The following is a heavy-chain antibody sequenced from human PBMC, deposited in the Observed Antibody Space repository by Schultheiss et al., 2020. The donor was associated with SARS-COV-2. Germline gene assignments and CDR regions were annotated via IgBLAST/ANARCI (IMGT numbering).Heavy chain of an antibody. CDR1: GFTFSSYA. CDR2: ISSSSSYI. CDR3: ARDNPLEGDFWSGYWGESWFDP. J-gene: IGHJ5*02. D-gene: IGHD3-3*01. Sequence: GGSLRLSCAASGFTFSSYAMHWVRQAPGKGLEWVSSISSSSSYIYYADSVKGRFTISRDNAKNSLYLQMNSLRAEDTAVYYCARDNPLEGDFWSGYWGESWFDPWGQGTLVTVSS. V-gene: IGHV3-21*01.